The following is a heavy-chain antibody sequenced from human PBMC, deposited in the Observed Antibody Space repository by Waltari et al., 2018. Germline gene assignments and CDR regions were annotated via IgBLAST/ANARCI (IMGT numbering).Heavy chain of an antibody. D-gene: IGHD6-19*01. Sequence: QVQLQESGPGLVKPSETLSLTCTVSGGSISSHYWSWIRQPPGKGLEWIGYSYYSGSTNYSPSLKSRVTISVDTSKNQFSQKLSSVTAADTAVYYCARGGGYSSGWYSADAFDIWGQGTMVTVSS. CDR2: SYYSGST. V-gene: IGHV4-59*11. CDR1: GGSISSHY. J-gene: IGHJ3*02. CDR3: ARGGGYSSGWYSADAFDI.